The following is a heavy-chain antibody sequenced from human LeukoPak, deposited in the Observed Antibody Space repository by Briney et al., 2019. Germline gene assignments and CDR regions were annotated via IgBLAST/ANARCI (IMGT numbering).Heavy chain of an antibody. CDR2: ISSSSTYI. V-gene: IGHV3-21*04. CDR3: ARIGGSGWRKYYFDY. J-gene: IGHJ4*02. Sequence: GGSLRLSCAASGFTFSDYTINWVRQAPGKGLEWVSSISSSSTYIYYADSVKGRFTISRDNAKNSLYLQMNSLRAEDTAVYYCARIGGSGWRKYYFDYWGQGTLVTVSS. D-gene: IGHD6-19*01. CDR1: GFTFSDYT.